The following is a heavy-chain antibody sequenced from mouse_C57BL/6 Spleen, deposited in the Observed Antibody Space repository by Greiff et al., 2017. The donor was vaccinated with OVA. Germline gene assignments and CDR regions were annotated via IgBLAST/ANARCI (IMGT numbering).Heavy chain of an antibody. CDR1: GYTFTSYW. CDR3: ATGVYYGSSPDV. J-gene: IGHJ1*03. D-gene: IGHD1-1*01. CDR2: IDPSDSYT. Sequence: VQLQQSGAELVKPGASVKLSCKASGYTFTSYWMQWVKQRPGQGLEWIGEIDPSDSYTNYNQKFKGKATLTVDTSSSTAYMQLSSLTSEDSAVYYCATGVYYGSSPDVWGTGTTVTVSS. V-gene: IGHV1-50*01.